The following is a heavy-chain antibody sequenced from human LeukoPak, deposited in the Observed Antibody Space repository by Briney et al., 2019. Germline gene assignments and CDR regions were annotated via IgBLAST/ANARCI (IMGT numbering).Heavy chain of an antibody. V-gene: IGHV5-51*01. CDR1: GYSFTSYW. CDR2: IYPGDSDT. D-gene: IGHD3-3*01. J-gene: IGHJ5*02. Sequence: GESLKISCKGSGYSFTSYWIGWVRQMPGKGLEWMGIIYPGDSDTRYSPSFQGQVTISADKSISTAYLQWSSLKASDTAMYYCARDHAEYDFWSGYYLTWGQGTLVTVSS. CDR3: ARDHAEYDFWSGYYLT.